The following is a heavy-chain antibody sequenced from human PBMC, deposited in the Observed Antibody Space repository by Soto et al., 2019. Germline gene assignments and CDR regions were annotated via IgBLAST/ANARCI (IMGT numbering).Heavy chain of an antibody. Sequence: PSETLSLTCTVSGGSISSYHWSWIRQPPGKGLEWIGYIYYSGGTNYSPSLKSRVSMSVDASKNHFSLKLSSVTATDTAVYYCARRAHYGDFDYWGQGTLVTVSS. D-gene: IGHD4-17*01. CDR2: IYYSGGT. CDR3: ARRAHYGDFDY. J-gene: IGHJ4*02. CDR1: GGSISSYH. V-gene: IGHV4-59*08.